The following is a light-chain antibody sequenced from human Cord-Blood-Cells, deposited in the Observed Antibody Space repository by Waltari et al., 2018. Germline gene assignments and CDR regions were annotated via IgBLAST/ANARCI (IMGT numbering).Light chain of an antibody. CDR1: SSDVGSYNI. CDR2: EVS. Sequence: QSALTQPASVSGSPGQSITISCTGTSSDVGSYNIVSWYQQHPGKAPKLMIYEVSKRPSGFSNRFSGSKAGNTASLTIAGLQADDEADYYCCSYAGSSTFVFGTGTKVTVL. J-gene: IGLJ1*01. CDR3: CSYAGSSTFV. V-gene: IGLV2-23*02.